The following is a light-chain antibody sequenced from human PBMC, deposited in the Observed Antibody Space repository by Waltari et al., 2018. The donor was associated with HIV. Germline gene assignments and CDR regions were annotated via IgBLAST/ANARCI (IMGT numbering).Light chain of an antibody. CDR3: SSYTSSSTQV. CDR2: EVS. CDR1: SSDVGGYNY. Sequence: QSALTQPASVSGSPGQSITISCTGTSSDVGGYNYVSWYQQHPGKAPKLMIYEVSKRPSGVSNRFSGSKSGNTASLTISGLQAEDEADYYCSSYTSSSTQVFGGGTKLTVL. J-gene: IGLJ3*02. V-gene: IGLV2-14*01.